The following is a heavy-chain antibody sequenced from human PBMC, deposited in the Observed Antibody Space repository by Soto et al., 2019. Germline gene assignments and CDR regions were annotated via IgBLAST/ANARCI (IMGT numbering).Heavy chain of an antibody. CDR1: GGTFSSYA. Sequence: SVKVSCKASGGTFSSYAISWVRQAPGQGLEWMGGIIPIFGTANYAQKFQGRVTITADESTSTAYMELSSLGSEDTAVYYCATLRPEMATISLYYFDYWGQGTLVTVSS. CDR2: IIPIFGTA. D-gene: IGHD5-12*01. V-gene: IGHV1-69*13. CDR3: ATLRPEMATISLYYFDY. J-gene: IGHJ4*02.